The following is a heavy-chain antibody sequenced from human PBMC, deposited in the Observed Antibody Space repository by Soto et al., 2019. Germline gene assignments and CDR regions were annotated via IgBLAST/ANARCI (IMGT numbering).Heavy chain of an antibody. CDR1: GGTFNRYI. D-gene: IGHD4-17*01. Sequence: QVQLVQSGAEVKKPGSSVKVSCKGSGGTFNRYIISWVRQAPGQGLEWMGRFIPMVGIANYEQKFQGRVTITADKSTGTAYMELSNLRSEDTGVYYCAGAPTTGSAFDIWGQGTMVTVSS. CDR2: FIPMVGIA. V-gene: IGHV1-69*02. CDR3: AGAPTTGSAFDI. J-gene: IGHJ3*02.